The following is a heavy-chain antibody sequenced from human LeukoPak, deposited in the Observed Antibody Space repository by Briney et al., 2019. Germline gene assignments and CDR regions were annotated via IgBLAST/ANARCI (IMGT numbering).Heavy chain of an antibody. CDR1: GGTFSSYT. CDR2: IIPILGIA. Sequence: SVKVSCKASGGTFSSYTISWVRQAPGQGLEWMGRIIPILGIANYAQKFQGRVTITADESTSTAYMELSSLRSEDTAVYYCAKRGYCSGGSCSDYRGQGTLVTVSS. V-gene: IGHV1-69*02. D-gene: IGHD2-15*01. CDR3: AKRGYCSGGSCSDY. J-gene: IGHJ4*02.